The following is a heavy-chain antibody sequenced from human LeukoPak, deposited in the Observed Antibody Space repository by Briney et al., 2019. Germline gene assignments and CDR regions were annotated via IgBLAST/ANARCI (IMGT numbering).Heavy chain of an antibody. CDR1: GFTFSSYS. D-gene: IGHD3-22*01. CDR2: ISSSSSYI. V-gene: IGHV3-21*01. Sequence: GGSLRLSCAASGFTFSSYSMNWVRQAPGKGLEWVSSISSSSSYIYYADSVKGRFTISRDNAKNSLYLQMNSLRAEDTAVYYCARVRGSSGYHSEYYFDYWGQGTLVTVSS. J-gene: IGHJ4*02. CDR3: ARVRGSSGYHSEYYFDY.